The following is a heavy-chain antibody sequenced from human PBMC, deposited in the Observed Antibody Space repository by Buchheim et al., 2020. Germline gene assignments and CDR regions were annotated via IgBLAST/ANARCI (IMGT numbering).Heavy chain of an antibody. Sequence: VQLVESGGGVVQPGRSLRLSCAASGFTFSSYAMHWVRQAPGKGLEWVANIKRDGSEKNYVDSVRGRFTISRDNAKNSLYLQMNSLRADDTAVYYCVRDYGYYYAMDVWGQGTT. J-gene: IGHJ6*02. D-gene: IGHD4-17*01. CDR1: GFTFSSYA. CDR3: VRDYGYYYAMDV. CDR2: IKRDGSEK. V-gene: IGHV3-7*01.